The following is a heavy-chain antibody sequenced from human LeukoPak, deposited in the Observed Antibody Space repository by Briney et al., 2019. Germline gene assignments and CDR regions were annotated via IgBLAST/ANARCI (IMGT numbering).Heavy chain of an antibody. D-gene: IGHD5-18*01. CDR3: ARGFRRGYSYGYNFDY. Sequence: GGSLRLSCAASGFTFSDYYMSWIRQAPGKGLEWVSYISSNGSTIYYADSVKGRFTISRDNAKNSLYLQMNSLRAEDTAVYYCARGFRRGYSYGYNFDYWGQGTLVTVSS. CDR1: GFTFSDYY. J-gene: IGHJ4*02. CDR2: ISSNGSTI. V-gene: IGHV3-11*04.